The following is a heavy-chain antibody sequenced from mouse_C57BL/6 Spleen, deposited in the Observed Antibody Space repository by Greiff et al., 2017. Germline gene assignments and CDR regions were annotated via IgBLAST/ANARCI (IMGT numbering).Heavy chain of an antibody. CDR2: IDPNSGGT. V-gene: IGHV1-72*01. D-gene: IGHD2-14*01. CDR3: ARSGYDAWFAY. CDR1: GYTFTSYW. Sequence: QVQLQQPGAELVKPGASVKLSCKASGYTFTSYWMHWVKQRPGRGLEWIGRIDPNSGGTKYNEKFKSKATLTVDKPSSTAYMQLSILTSEDSAVYYCARSGYDAWFAYWGQGTLVTVSA. J-gene: IGHJ3*01.